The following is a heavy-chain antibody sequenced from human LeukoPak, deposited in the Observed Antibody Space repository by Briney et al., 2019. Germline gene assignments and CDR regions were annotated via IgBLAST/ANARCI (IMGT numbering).Heavy chain of an antibody. CDR3: ARDRYYDSSGTNPGERALEI. Sequence: ASVKVSCKTSGYPFVAYYIHWVRQAPGQGLEWMARINPNGGVTKIAQKLQGRITVSRDTSVTTAYMELSGLISGDTAPYYCARDRYYDSSGTNPGERALEIWGQGTMITVSS. CDR1: GYPFVAYY. CDR2: INPNGGVT. V-gene: IGHV1-2*02. J-gene: IGHJ3*02. D-gene: IGHD3-22*01.